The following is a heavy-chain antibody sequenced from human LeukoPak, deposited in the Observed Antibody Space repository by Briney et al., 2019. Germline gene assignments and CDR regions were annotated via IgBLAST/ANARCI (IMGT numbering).Heavy chain of an antibody. J-gene: IGHJ6*02. CDR1: GFTFSSYE. CDR3: AKERAVAGTEIYYYYYGMDV. CDR2: IGRRGTTK. V-gene: IGHV3-48*03. D-gene: IGHD6-19*01. Sequence: PGGSLRLSCAASGFTFSSYEMNWVRQAPGKGLEWVSYIGRRGTTKNYVDSVKGRFTTSRDNAMNSLYLQMNSLRAGDTAVYYCAKERAVAGTEIYYYYYGMDVWGQGTRSPSP.